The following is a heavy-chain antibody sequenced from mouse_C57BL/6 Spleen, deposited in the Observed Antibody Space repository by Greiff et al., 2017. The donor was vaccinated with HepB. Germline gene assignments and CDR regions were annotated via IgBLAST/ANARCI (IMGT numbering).Heavy chain of an antibody. D-gene: IGHD2-2*01. J-gene: IGHJ1*03. CDR3: ALMVTKYWYFDV. CDR1: GYTFTSYW. Sequence: QVQLKQPGAELVMPGASVKLSCKASGYTFTSYWMHWVKQRPGQGLEWIGEIDPSDSYTNYNQKFKGKSTLTVDKSSSTAYMQLSSLTSEDSAVYYCALMVTKYWYFDVWGTGTTVTVSS. V-gene: IGHV1-69*01. CDR2: IDPSDSYT.